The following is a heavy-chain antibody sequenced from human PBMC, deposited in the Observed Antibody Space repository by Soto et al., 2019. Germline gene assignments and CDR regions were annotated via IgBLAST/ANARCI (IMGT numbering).Heavy chain of an antibody. CDR2: ISSTSNYI. J-gene: IGHJ3*02. V-gene: IGHV3-21*01. CDR1: GFTFSCYG. CDR3: AKENSDRAFDI. D-gene: IGHD1-7*01. Sequence: PGGSLRLSCAASGFTFSCYGMSWVRQAPGKGLEWVSSISSTSNYIYHVDSVKGRFTISRDNAKKSLYLQMNSLRAEDTAVYYCAKENSDRAFDIWGQGTMVTVSS.